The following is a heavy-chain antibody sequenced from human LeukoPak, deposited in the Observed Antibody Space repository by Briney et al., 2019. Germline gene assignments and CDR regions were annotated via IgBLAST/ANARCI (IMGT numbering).Heavy chain of an antibody. V-gene: IGHV1-69*04. Sequence: SVKVSCKASGYTFTSYYMHWVRQAPGQGLEWMGRIIPILGIANYAQKFQGRVTITADKSTSTAYMELSSLRSEDTAVYYCARGDWFDPWGQGTLVTVSS. CDR2: IIPILGIA. J-gene: IGHJ5*02. CDR1: GYTFTSYY. CDR3: ARGDWFDP.